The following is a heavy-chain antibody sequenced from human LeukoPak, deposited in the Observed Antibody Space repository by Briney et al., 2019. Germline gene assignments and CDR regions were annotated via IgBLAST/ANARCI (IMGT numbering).Heavy chain of an antibody. V-gene: IGHV4-59*01. CDR2: IYYSGNS. CDR1: GGSISAYY. D-gene: IGHD6-13*01. J-gene: IGHJ4*02. CDR3: AASGLWAAADTHWGYFDY. Sequence: SETLSLTCTVSGGSISAYYWSWIRQPPGKGLELIGYIYYSGNSNYNPSLQSRVTISVDTSRNQFSLKLRSVTAADTAVYYCAASGLWAAADTHWGYFDYWGQGTLVTVSS.